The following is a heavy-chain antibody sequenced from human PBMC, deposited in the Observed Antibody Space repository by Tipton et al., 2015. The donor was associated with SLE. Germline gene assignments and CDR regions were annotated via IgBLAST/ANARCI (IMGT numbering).Heavy chain of an antibody. V-gene: IGHV3-21*03. D-gene: IGHD2-21*01. CDR3: AREVSSLAYCGGANCPYYYYYGMDV. CDR1: GITFTSYT. CDR2: ISRSGTYM. J-gene: IGHJ6*02. Sequence: SPRLSCAASGITFTSYTMNWVRQAPGKGLEWVSSISRSGTYMYYANSVKGRFTISRDNAKNSLFLQMDSLGAEDTAIYYCAREVSSLAYCGGANCPYYYYYGMDVWGQGTTVTVSS.